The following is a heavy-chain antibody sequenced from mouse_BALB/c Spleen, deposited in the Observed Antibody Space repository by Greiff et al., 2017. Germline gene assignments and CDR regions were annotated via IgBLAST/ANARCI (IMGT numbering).Heavy chain of an antibody. CDR1: GDSITSGY. V-gene: IGHV3-8*02. CDR3: ARSYYDYENYFDD. D-gene: IGHD2-4*01. CDR2: ISYSGST. Sequence: VQLKESGPSLVKPSQTLSLTCSVNGDSITSGYWNWIRKFPGNKLEYMGYISYSGSTYYNPSLKSRISITRDTSKNQYYLQLNSVTTEDTATYYCARSYYDYENYFDDWGQGTTLTVSS. J-gene: IGHJ2*01.